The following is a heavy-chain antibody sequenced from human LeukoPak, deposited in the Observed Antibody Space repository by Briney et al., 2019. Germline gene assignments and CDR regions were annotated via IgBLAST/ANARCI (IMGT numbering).Heavy chain of an antibody. J-gene: IGHJ4*02. CDR2: ISNDGSRK. V-gene: IGHV3-30*03. CDR1: GFTFSTYG. CDR3: ARDRAWNYFDY. D-gene: IGHD3-3*01. Sequence: GGSLRLSCAASGFTFSTYGMHWVRQAPGKGLEWVAIISNDGSRKYYAHSVEGRFTISRDNSKNTLYLQMDSLRAEDTAVYYCARDRAWNYFDYWGQGTLVTVSS.